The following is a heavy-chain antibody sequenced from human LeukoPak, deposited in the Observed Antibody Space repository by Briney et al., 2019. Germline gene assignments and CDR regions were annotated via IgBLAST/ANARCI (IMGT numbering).Heavy chain of an antibody. V-gene: IGHV3-11*01. CDR2: ISSSGSTI. CDR1: GFTFSDFY. J-gene: IGHJ6*02. D-gene: IGHD3-22*01. CDR3: ASTADPYYYDSSGYYEILGYAMDV. Sequence: GGSLRLSCAASGFTFSDFYMSWIRQAPGKGLEWVSYISSSGSTIYYAVSVKGRFTISRDNAKNSLYLQVNSLRAEDTAVYYCASTADPYYYDSSGYYEILGYAMDVWGQGTTVTVSS.